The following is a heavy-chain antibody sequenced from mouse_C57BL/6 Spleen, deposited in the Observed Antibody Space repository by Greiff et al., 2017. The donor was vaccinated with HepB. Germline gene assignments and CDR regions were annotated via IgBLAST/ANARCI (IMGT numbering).Heavy chain of an antibody. D-gene: IGHD1-1*01. CDR1: GYTFTSYW. Sequence: QVQLQQPGAELVRPGSSVKLSCKASGYTFTSYWMDWVKQRPGQGLEWIGNIYPSDSETHYNQKFKDKATLTVDKSSSTAYMQLSSLTSEASAVYYCARTTVVLRGYFDYWGQGTTLTVSS. CDR3: ARTTVVLRGYFDY. V-gene: IGHV1-61*01. J-gene: IGHJ2*01. CDR2: IYPSDSET.